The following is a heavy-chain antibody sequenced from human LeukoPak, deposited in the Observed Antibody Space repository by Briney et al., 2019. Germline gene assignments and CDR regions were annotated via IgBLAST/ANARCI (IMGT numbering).Heavy chain of an antibody. CDR3: ARDGRYSYGPA. CDR1: GFTFSSYW. CDR2: INSDGSST. J-gene: IGHJ5*02. D-gene: IGHD5-18*01. V-gene: IGHV3-74*01. Sequence: GGSLRLSCAASGFTFSSYWMHWVRQAPGKGLVWVSRINSDGSSTSYADSVKGRFTISRDSAKNTLYLQMNSLRAEDTAVYYCARDGRYSYGPAWGQGTLVTVSS.